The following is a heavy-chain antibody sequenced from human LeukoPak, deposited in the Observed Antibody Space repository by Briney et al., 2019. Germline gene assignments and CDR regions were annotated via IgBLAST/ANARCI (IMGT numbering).Heavy chain of an antibody. V-gene: IGHV4-59*01. J-gene: IGHJ4*02. CDR2: VYYSGDT. CDR1: GDSISPYY. Sequence: PSETLSLNCAVSGDSISPYYWGWMRQPPGKGLEWIGYVYYSGDTTYNPSLKSRVTMSVDTSKNQFSLKLSSVTAADTAVYYCARDKQPGDYWGQGALVTVSS. CDR3: ARDKQPGDY. D-gene: IGHD1-1*01.